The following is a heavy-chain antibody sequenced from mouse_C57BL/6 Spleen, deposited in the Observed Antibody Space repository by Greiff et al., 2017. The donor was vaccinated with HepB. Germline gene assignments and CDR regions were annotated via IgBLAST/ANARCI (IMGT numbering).Heavy chain of an antibody. D-gene: IGHD2-14*01. CDR3: ARGESPYRGYAMDY. V-gene: IGHV1-61*01. CDR1: GYTFTSYW. CDR2: IYPSDSET. J-gene: IGHJ4*01. Sequence: QVQLQQPGAELVRPGSSVKLSCKASGYTFTSYWMDWVKQRPGQGLEWIGNIYPSDSETHYNQKFKDKATLTVDKSSSTAYMQLSSLTSEDSAVYYCARGESPYRGYAMDYWGQGTSVTVSS.